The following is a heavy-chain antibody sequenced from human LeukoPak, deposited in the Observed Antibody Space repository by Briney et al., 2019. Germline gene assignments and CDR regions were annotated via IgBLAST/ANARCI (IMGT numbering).Heavy chain of an antibody. V-gene: IGHV1-18*01. D-gene: IGHD3-10*01. CDR3: ARDWTTFYLYGPEEDY. CDR1: GYTFTSYG. Sequence: PLASVKVSCKTSGYTFTSYGINWVRQAPGQGLEWMGRINTDNGDTNYAPRFQGRVTMTTDTSTSTAYMELRRLRSDDTAICYCARDWTTFYLYGPEEDYWGQGTLVSVSS. CDR2: INTDNGDT. J-gene: IGHJ4*02.